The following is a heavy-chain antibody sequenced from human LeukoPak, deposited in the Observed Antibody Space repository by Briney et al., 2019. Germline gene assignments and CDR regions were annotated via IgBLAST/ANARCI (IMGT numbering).Heavy chain of an antibody. Sequence: SVKVSCKASGGTFSSYAISRVRQAPGQGLEWMGRIIPILGIANYAQKFQGRVTITADKSTSTAYMELSSLRSEDTAVYYCARTVYYDSSGYYLYYFDYWGQGTLVTVSS. V-gene: IGHV1-69*04. CDR3: ARTVYYDSSGYYLYYFDY. D-gene: IGHD3-22*01. J-gene: IGHJ4*02. CDR2: IIPILGIA. CDR1: GGTFSSYA.